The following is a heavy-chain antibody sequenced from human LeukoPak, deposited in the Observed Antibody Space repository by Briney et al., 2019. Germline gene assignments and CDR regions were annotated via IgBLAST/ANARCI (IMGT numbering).Heavy chain of an antibody. J-gene: IGHJ5*02. CDR3: AFGSSP. D-gene: IGHD3-10*01. Sequence: PGGSLRLSCAASGFTFSCYRMSWVRQAPGKGLEWVANIKEDGSEKYYVDSVKGRFTIFRDNAKNSLYLQMNSLRAEDTAVYYCAFGSSPWGQGSLVTVFS. V-gene: IGHV3-7*01. CDR2: IKEDGSEK. CDR1: GFTFSCYR.